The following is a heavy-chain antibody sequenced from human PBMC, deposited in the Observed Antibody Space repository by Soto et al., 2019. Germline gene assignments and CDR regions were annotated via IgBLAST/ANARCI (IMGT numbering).Heavy chain of an antibody. J-gene: IGHJ3*02. Sequence: SETLSLTCTVSGGSISSYYWSWIRQPPGKGLEWIGYIYYSGSTNYNPSLKSRVTISVDTSKNQFSLKLSSVTAADTAVYYCAREEPLSSSSNEAFDIWGQGTMVTVSS. CDR2: IYYSGST. D-gene: IGHD6-6*01. CDR1: GGSISSYY. CDR3: AREEPLSSSSNEAFDI. V-gene: IGHV4-59*01.